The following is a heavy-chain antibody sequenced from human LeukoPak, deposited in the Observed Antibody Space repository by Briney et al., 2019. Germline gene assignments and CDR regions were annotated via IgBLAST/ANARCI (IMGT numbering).Heavy chain of an antibody. CDR3: ARAPTPIGPHYYYMDV. CDR2: IIPILGTA. D-gene: IGHD2-15*01. J-gene: IGHJ6*03. Sequence: GASVKVSCKASGGTFSSYAISWVRQAPGQGLEWMGRIIPILGTANYAQKFQGRVTITADKSTSTAYMELSSLRSEDTAVYYCARAPTPIGPHYYYMDVWGKGTTVTVSS. V-gene: IGHV1-69*04. CDR1: GGTFSSYA.